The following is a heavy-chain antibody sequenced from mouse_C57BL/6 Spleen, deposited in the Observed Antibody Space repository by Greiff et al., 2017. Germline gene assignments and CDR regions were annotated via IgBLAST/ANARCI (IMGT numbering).Heavy chain of an antibody. Sequence: QVQLKESGPGLVQPSPTLSISCTVSGFSLTSYGVHWVRQSPGKGLEWLGVIWRGGSTDYHAAFMSRLGITKDNSTSKVFFKMSSLQADDTAIYCCAKIDWDGFAYWGQGTLVTVSA. CDR2: IWRGGST. CDR1: GFSLTSYG. V-gene: IGHV2-5*01. CDR3: AKIDWDGFAY. J-gene: IGHJ3*01. D-gene: IGHD4-1*01.